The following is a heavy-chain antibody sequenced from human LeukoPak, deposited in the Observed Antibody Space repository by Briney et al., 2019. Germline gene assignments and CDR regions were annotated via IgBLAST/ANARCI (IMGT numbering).Heavy chain of an antibody. CDR3: ARAQIDNYDYVWGSYRPNHFDY. Sequence: SGTLSLTCAVSGGPISSSNWWSWVRQPPGKGLEWIGEIYHSGSTNYNPSLKSRVTISVDKSKNQFSLKLSSVTAADTAVYYCARAQIDNYDYVWGSYRPNHFDYWGQGTLVTVSS. D-gene: IGHD3-16*02. J-gene: IGHJ4*02. V-gene: IGHV4-4*02. CDR1: GGPISSSNW. CDR2: IYHSGST.